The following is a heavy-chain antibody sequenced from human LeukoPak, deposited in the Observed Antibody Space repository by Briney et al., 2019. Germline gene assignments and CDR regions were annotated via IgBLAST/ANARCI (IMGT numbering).Heavy chain of an antibody. D-gene: IGHD4-17*01. Sequence: SETLSLTCTVSGGSVSSGSYYWSWIRQPPGKGLEWIGYIYYSGSTYYNPSLKSRVTISVDTSKNQFSLKLSSVTAADTAVYYCARSRDYELFDYWGQGTLVTVSS. CDR1: GGSVSSGSYY. V-gene: IGHV4-61*01. J-gene: IGHJ4*02. CDR3: ARSRDYELFDY. CDR2: IYYSGST.